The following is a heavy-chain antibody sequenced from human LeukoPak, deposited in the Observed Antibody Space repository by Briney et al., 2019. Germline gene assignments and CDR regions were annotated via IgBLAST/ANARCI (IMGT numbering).Heavy chain of an antibody. CDR1: GFTFSSYA. CDR3: AKDVPAAYFDY. CDR2: ISYDGSNK. Sequence: TGGSLRLSCAASGFTFSSYAMHWVRQAPGKGLEWVAVISYDGSNKYYADSVKGRFTISRDNSETTLYLQMNSLRPEDTAVYYCAKDVPAAYFDYWGQGTLVTVSS. V-gene: IGHV3-30-3*01. D-gene: IGHD2-2*01. J-gene: IGHJ4*02.